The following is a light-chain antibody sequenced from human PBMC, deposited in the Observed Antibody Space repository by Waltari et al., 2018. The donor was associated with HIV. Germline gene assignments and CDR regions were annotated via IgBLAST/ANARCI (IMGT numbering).Light chain of an antibody. J-gene: IGLJ1*01. V-gene: IGLV2-8*01. CDR2: EVN. CDR3: SSYTDFNTPHV. CDR1: STDISGYDY. Sequence: QSALTQPPSASGSLGQSVTISCNGTSTDISGYDYVSWYQQHPGKAPKLLIYEVNTRPSGVPDRFSASRPNNRASLTVSVLQYEDEAEYYCSSYTDFNTPHVFGTGTKVTVL.